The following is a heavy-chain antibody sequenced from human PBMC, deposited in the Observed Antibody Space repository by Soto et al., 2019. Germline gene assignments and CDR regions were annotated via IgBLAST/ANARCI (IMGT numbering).Heavy chain of an antibody. CDR2: VSTNDDRT. V-gene: IGHV1-18*01. CDR3: ARELNTESSAYYSFAF. Sequence: QVQLVQSGPEVKMPGASVKVSCKTSGYIFTAYGLAWLRQAPGQRPEWMGWVSTNDDRTNYAQKFQGRVTMTTDRSPTTTSMELRSLTPDDTAVYYCARELNTESSAYYSFAFWGQGTLVTVSS. D-gene: IGHD3-22*01. CDR1: GYIFTAYG. J-gene: IGHJ4*02.